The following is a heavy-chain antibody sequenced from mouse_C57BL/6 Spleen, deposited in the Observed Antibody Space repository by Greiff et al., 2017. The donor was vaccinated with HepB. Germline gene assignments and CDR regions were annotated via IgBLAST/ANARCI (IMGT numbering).Heavy chain of an antibody. CDR2: ISDGGSYT. J-gene: IGHJ4*01. CDR3: ARGDYDRAMDY. CDR1: GFTFSSYA. Sequence: EVMLVESGGGLVKPGGSLKLSCAASGFTFSSYAMSWVRQTPEKRLEWVATISDGGSYTYYPDNVKGRFTISRDNAKNNLYLQMSHLKSEDTAMYYCARGDYDRAMDYWGQGTSVTVSS. V-gene: IGHV5-4*03. D-gene: IGHD2-4*01.